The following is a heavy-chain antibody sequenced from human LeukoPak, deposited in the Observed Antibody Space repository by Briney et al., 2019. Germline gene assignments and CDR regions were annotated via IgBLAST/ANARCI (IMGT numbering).Heavy chain of an antibody. V-gene: IGHV4-34*01. Sequence: SETLSLTCAVYGGSFSGYYWSWIRQPPGKGLEWIGKINHSGSTNYNPSLKSRVTISVDTSKNQFSLKLSSVTAADTAVYYCARGQGIAAAGTRQDYWGQGTLVTVSS. CDR3: ARGQGIAAAGTRQDY. J-gene: IGHJ4*02. CDR1: GGSFSGYY. D-gene: IGHD6-13*01. CDR2: INHSGST.